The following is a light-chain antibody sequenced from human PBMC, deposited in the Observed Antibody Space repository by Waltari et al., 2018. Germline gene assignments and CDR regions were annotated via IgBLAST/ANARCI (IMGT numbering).Light chain of an antibody. CDR3: NSRDSSGIQDV. Sequence: SSELTQDPAVSVALGQTVRITCQGDSLRSYYASWYQQKPGQAPVLVIYGKNNRPSGIPDRFSGSSSGNTASLTITGAQAEDEADYYCNSRDSSGIQDVFGGGTKLTVL. J-gene: IGLJ2*01. CDR2: GKN. CDR1: SLRSYY. V-gene: IGLV3-19*01.